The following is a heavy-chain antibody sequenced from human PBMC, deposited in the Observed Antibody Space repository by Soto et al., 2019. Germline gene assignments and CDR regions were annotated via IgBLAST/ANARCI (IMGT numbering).Heavy chain of an antibody. D-gene: IGHD3-22*01. Sequence: GGSLRLSCAASGFTFTRYSMIWVRQAPGKGLEWISYISISGTTIYYADSVKGRFTISRDNAKNSLYLQMNSLWDEDTAVYYCAREDDSGGYRFGLWGQGTLVTVSS. CDR1: GFTFTRYS. V-gene: IGHV3-48*02. CDR2: ISISGTTI. J-gene: IGHJ4*02. CDR3: AREDDSGGYRFGL.